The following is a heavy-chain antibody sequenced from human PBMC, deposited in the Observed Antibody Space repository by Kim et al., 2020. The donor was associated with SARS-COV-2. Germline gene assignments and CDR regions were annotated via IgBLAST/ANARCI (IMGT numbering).Heavy chain of an antibody. CDR3: ARNLYSSGWYFAFDI. D-gene: IGHD6-19*01. V-gene: IGHV4-4*09. Sequence: SLKSRVTISVDTSKNQFSLKLSSVTAADTAVYYCARNLYSSGWYFAFDIWGQGTMVTVSS. J-gene: IGHJ3*02.